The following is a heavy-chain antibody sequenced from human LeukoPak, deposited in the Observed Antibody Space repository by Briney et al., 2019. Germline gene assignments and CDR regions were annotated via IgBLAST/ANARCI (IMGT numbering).Heavy chain of an antibody. D-gene: IGHD3-10*01. V-gene: IGHV3-48*02. Sequence: TGGSLRLSCGASGFPFSSHSLNWVRQAPGKGLEWVSYISSDSRTIYYADSVKGRFTISRDNAKNSLYLQMKSLRDEDTAVYYCARYCSGTSYTTNYFDYWGQGTLVTVSS. J-gene: IGHJ4*02. CDR2: ISSDSRTI. CDR1: GFPFSSHS. CDR3: ARYCSGTSYTTNYFDY.